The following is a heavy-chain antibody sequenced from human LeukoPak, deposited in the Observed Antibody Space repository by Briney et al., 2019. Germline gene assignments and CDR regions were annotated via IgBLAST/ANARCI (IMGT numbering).Heavy chain of an antibody. CDR2: VHTSGGA. V-gene: IGHV4-4*07. J-gene: IGHJ6*03. D-gene: IGHD2-8*02. CDR3: ARDVTGPHTYYYYYMDV. CDR1: DDSMKSYF. Sequence: PSETLSLTCNVSDDSMKSYFWSWIRQPAGKGLEWIGRVHTSGGANYNPSLKSRVTMSLDTSKSLFSLELTSVTAADTAVYYCARDVTGPHTYYYYYMDVWGKGTTVTVSS.